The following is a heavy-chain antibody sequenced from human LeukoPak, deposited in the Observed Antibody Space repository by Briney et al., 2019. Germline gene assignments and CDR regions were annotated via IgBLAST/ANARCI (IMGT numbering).Heavy chain of an antibody. D-gene: IGHD3-22*01. CDR1: GYTFTSYG. CDR2: ISAYNGNT. CDR3: ARVVGGYYYDSSGYYYVGKLLDY. V-gene: IGHV1-18*01. J-gene: IGHJ4*02. Sequence: GASVKVSCKASGYTFTSYGISWVRQAPGQGLEWMGWISAYNGNTNCAQKLQGRVTMTTDTSTSTAYMELRSLRSDDTAVYYCARVVGGYYYDSSGYYYVGKLLDYWGQGTLVTVSS.